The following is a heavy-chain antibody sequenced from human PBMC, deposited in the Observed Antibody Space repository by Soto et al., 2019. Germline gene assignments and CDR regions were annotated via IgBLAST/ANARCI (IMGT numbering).Heavy chain of an antibody. V-gene: IGHV3-7*04. CDR1: GGTCISYW. Sequence: GGSLRLSCAASGGTCISYWMSWVRQAPGKGLEWVANIKQDGSEKYYVDSVKGRFTISRDNAKNSLYLQMNSLRAEDTAVYYCARFYYDSSGYLPSPYYYYYGMDVWGQGTTLTVSS. D-gene: IGHD3-22*01. CDR3: ARFYYDSSGYLPSPYYYYYGMDV. J-gene: IGHJ6*02. CDR2: IKQDGSEK.